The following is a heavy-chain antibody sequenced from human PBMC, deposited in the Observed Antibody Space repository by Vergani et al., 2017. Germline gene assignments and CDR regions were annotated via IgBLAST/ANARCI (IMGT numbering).Heavy chain of an antibody. CDR2: INPNSGGT. Sequence: QVQLVQSGAEVKKPGASVKVSCKASGYTFTGYYMHWVRQAPGQGLEWMGWINPNSGGTNYAQKFQGRVTMTRDTSISTAYMELSRLRSDDTAVYYGARPPGEYSSSSDAFDIWGQGTMVTVSS. J-gene: IGHJ3*02. CDR3: ARPPGEYSSSSDAFDI. V-gene: IGHV1-2*02. D-gene: IGHD6-6*01. CDR1: GYTFTGYY.